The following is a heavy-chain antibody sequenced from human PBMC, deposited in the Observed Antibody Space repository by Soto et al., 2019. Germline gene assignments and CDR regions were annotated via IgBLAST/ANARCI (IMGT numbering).Heavy chain of an antibody. D-gene: IGHD3-22*01. J-gene: IGHJ4*02. V-gene: IGHV3-48*01. Sequence: GGSLRLSCAASGFTFSSYSMNWVRQAPGKGLEWVSYISSSSSTIYYADSVKGRFTISGDNAKNSLYLQMNSLRAEDTAVYYCAREIYDSSGYYAPFDNWGQGTLVTVSS. CDR2: ISSSSSTI. CDR1: GFTFSSYS. CDR3: AREIYDSSGYYAPFDN.